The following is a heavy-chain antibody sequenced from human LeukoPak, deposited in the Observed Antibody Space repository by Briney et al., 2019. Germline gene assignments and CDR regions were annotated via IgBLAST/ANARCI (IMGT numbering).Heavy chain of an antibody. CDR3: AIEYRLLTPREDLRYFDWLSSLDY. CDR2: IIPIFGTA. V-gene: IGHV1-69*06. D-gene: IGHD3-9*01. CDR1: GGTFSSYA. Sequence: ASVKVSCEASGGTFSSYAISWVRQAPGQGLEWMGGIIPIFGTANYAQKFQGRVTITADKSTSTAYMELSSLRSEDTAVYYCAIEYRLLTPREDLRYFDWLSSLDYWGQGTLVTVSS. J-gene: IGHJ4*02.